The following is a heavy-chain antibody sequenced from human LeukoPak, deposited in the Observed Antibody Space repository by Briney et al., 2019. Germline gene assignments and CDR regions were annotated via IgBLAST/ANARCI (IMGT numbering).Heavy chain of an antibody. D-gene: IGHD6-19*01. V-gene: IGHV3-48*02. CDR2: ISSSIRVL. CDR3: ARDQYSGHWYYALDI. CDR1: GFTYSSYS. J-gene: IGHJ3*02. Sequence: HGVPQRLPCAASGFTYSSYSMHWVRQAPGKGREWVSYISSSIRVLYYAASVKGRFTISRDNAKNSLYRQMNSLRDEDTAVYYCARDQYSGHWYYALDIWGQGTMVTVCS.